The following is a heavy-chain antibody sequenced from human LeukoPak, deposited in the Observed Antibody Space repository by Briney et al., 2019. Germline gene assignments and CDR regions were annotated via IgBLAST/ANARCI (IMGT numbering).Heavy chain of an antibody. CDR2: ISGSGSGGST. Sequence: GGSLRLSCAASGFIFSSYGMTWVRQAPGKGLEWVSAISGSGSGGSTYYADSVKGRFTISRDNSKNTLYLQMNSLRAEDAAVYYCATEGSFDYWGQGTLVTVSS. CDR1: GFIFSSYG. J-gene: IGHJ4*02. CDR3: ATEGSFDY. V-gene: IGHV3-23*01.